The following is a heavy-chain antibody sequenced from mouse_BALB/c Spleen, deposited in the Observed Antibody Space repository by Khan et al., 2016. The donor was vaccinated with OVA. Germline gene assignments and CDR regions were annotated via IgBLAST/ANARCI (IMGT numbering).Heavy chain of an antibody. CDR2: INPSNGYT. CDR1: GYTFTSYT. CDR3: VRDGAYHRDDGWLAY. J-gene: IGHJ3*01. D-gene: IGHD2-14*01. Sequence: QVQLKESGAELARPGASVKMSCKASGYTFTSYTIHWIKERPGQGLEWIGYINPSNGYTNYNQQFKDKATLTTDKSSNTAYLQLSSLTSDDSAVYNGVRDGAYHRDDGWLAYWGQGTLVTVSA. V-gene: IGHV1-4*01.